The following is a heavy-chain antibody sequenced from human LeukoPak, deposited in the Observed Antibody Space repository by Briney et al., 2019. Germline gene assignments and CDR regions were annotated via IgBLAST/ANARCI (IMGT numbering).Heavy chain of an antibody. CDR3: ARVYYDILTGYTPHDY. J-gene: IGHJ4*02. D-gene: IGHD3-9*01. Sequence: GESLKISCKGSGYSFTSYWIGWVRQMPGKGLEWMGIIYPGDSDTRYSPSFQGQVTISADKSIGTAYLQWSSLKASDTAMYYCARVYYDILTGYTPHDYWGQGTLVTVSS. V-gene: IGHV5-51*01. CDR2: IYPGDSDT. CDR1: GYSFTSYW.